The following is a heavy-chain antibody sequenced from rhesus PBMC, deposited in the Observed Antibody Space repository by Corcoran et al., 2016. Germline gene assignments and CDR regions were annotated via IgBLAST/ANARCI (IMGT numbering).Heavy chain of an antibody. J-gene: IGHJ4*01. Sequence: VQLQASGPGVVKPSETLSPTCAVSGGSLRDSYRVSWVREPPGKGLEWIGYIYGSTSTTTYNPSLKSRVTISRDTSKNQFSLNLTSVTAADTAVYYCARDRPAIDYWGQGVLVTVSS. CDR3: ARDRPAIDY. D-gene: IGHD6-19*01. CDR1: GGSLRDSYR. V-gene: IGHV4S10*01. CDR2: IYGSTSTT.